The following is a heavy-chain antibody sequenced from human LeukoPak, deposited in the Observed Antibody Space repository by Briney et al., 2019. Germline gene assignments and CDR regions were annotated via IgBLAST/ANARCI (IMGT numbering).Heavy chain of an antibody. CDR3: AKGGGFLEWLLGGY. CDR2: IRYDGSNK. CDR1: GFTFSSYG. Sequence: GGSLRLSCAASGFTFSSYGMHWVRQAPGKGLEWVAFIRYDGSNKYYADSVKGRFTISRDNSKNTLYLQMNSLRAEDTAVYYCAKGGGFLEWLLGGYWGQGTLVAVSS. J-gene: IGHJ4*02. V-gene: IGHV3-30*02. D-gene: IGHD3-3*01.